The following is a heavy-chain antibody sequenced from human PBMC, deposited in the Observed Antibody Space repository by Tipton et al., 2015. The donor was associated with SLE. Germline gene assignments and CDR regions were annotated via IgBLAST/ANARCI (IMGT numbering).Heavy chain of an antibody. Sequence: TLSLTCAVSGYSISSGYYWSWIRQPPGKGLEWIGYIYYSGSTYYNPSLKSRITISVDTSKNQFSLKLTSVTAADTAVYYCARGGTARTLLSWGQGTLVTVSS. J-gene: IGHJ4*02. V-gene: IGHV4-30-4*01. CDR1: GYSISSGYY. CDR2: IYYSGST. D-gene: IGHD3-16*01. CDR3: ARGGTARTLLS.